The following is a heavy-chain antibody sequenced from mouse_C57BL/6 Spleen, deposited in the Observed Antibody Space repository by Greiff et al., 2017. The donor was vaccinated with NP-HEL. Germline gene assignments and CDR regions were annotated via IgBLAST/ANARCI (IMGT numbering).Heavy chain of an antibody. V-gene: IGHV5-9-1*02. CDR2: ISSGGDYI. D-gene: IGHD2-3*01. CDR1: GFTFSSYA. J-gene: IGHJ4*01. CDR3: TRDRTDDHAMDY. Sequence: EVQRVESGEGLVKPGGSLKLSCAASGFTFSSYAMSWVRQTPEKRLEWVAYISSGGDYIYYADTVKGRFTISRDNARNTLYLQMSSLKSEDTAMYYCTRDRTDDHAMDYWGQGTSVTVSS.